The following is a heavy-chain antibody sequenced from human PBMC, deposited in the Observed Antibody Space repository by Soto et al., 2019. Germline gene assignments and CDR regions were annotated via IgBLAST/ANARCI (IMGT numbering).Heavy chain of an antibody. CDR1: GGSISSYY. CDR3: ARIVGATTYYGMDV. V-gene: IGHV4-59*01. J-gene: IGHJ6*02. Sequence: SETLSLTCTVSGGSISSYYWSWIRQPPGKGLEWTGYIYYSGSTNYNPSLKSRVTISVDTSKNQFSLKLSSVTAADTAVYYCARIVGATTYYGMDVWGQGTTVTVSS. D-gene: IGHD1-26*01. CDR2: IYYSGST.